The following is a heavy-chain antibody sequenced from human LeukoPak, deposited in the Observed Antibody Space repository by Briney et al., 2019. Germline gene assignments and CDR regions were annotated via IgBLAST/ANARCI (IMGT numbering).Heavy chain of an antibody. CDR3: ARARYCSSTSCYYEVDHYYMDV. J-gene: IGHJ6*03. D-gene: IGHD2-2*01. CDR2: IYYSGST. V-gene: IGHV4-59*01. CDR1: GGSISSYY. Sequence: SETLSLTCTVSGGSISSYYWSWIRQPPGKGLEWIGYIYYSGSTNYNPSLKSRVTISVDTSKNQFSLKLSSVTAADTAVYYCARARYCSSTSCYYEVDHYYMDVWGKGTTVTVSS.